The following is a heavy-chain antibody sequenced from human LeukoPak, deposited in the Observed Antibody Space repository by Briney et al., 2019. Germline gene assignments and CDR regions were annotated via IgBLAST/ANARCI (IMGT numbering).Heavy chain of an antibody. V-gene: IGHV4-39*07. D-gene: IGHD3-10*01. CDR3: ARIGVRSVIIFGVFHY. CDR1: GASISSTSYY. J-gene: IGHJ4*02. Sequence: SETLSLTCSVSGASISSTSYYWGWIRRPPGKGLEWIGSISYSGATFYSPSLESRVTISADTSKNQFSLKLSSVTATDTAVYYCARIGVRSVIIFGVFHYWGQGIRVTVSS. CDR2: ISYSGAT.